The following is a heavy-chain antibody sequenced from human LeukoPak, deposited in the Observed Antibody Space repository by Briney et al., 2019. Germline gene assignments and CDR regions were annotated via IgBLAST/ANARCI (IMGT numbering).Heavy chain of an antibody. J-gene: IGHJ3*02. D-gene: IGHD2-15*01. CDR3: ARDGRYCSGGSCYSDAFDI. CDR2: IHSGGST. V-gene: IGHV3-53*01. CDR1: GFTVSSNY. Sequence: TGGSLRLSCAASGFTVSSNYMSWVRQAPGKGLEWVSVIHSGGSTYYADSVKGRFTISRDNSKNTLYLQMNSLRAEDTAVYYCARDGRYCSGGSCYSDAFDIWGQGTMVTVSS.